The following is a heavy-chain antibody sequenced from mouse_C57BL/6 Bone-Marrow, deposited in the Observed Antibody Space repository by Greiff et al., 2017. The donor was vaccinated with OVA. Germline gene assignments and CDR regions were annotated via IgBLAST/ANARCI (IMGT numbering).Heavy chain of an antibody. V-gene: IGHV14-4*01. J-gene: IGHJ2*01. CDR1: GFNIKDDY. Sequence: VQLQQSGAELVRPGASVKLSCTASGFNIKDDYMHWVKQRPEQGLEWIGWIDPETGDTEYASKFQGKATITADTSSNTAYLQLSSLTSEDTAVYYCTTGLRQDFDYWGQGTTLTVSS. CDR3: TTGLRQDFDY. CDR2: IDPETGDT. D-gene: IGHD2-4*01.